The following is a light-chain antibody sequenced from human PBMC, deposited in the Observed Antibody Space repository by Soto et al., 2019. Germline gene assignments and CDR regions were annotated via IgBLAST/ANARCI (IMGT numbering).Light chain of an antibody. CDR2: LNSDGGH. V-gene: IGLV4-69*01. J-gene: IGLJ3*02. CDR1: SGHSSYS. Sequence: QSVLTQSPSASASLGASVKLTCTLSSGHSSYSIAWHQLHPEKGPRYLMNLNSDGGHSKGDGIPDRFSGSSSGAERYLTISSLQSDDEADYYCQTWGTGFQVFGGGTKLTVL. CDR3: QTWGTGFQV.